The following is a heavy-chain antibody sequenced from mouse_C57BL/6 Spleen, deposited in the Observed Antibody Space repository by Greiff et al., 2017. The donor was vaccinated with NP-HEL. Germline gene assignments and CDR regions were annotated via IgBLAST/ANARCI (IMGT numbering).Heavy chain of an antibody. CDR2: IRNKANGYTT. J-gene: IGHJ4*01. CDR1: GFTFTDYY. CDR3: ARLERAMDY. Sequence: EVQLVESGGGLVQPGGSLSLSCAASGFTFTDYYMSWVRQPPGKALEWLGFIRNKANGYTTEYSASVKGRFTISRDNSQSILYLQMNALRAEDGATYYCARLERAMDYWGQGTSVTVSS. V-gene: IGHV7-3*01.